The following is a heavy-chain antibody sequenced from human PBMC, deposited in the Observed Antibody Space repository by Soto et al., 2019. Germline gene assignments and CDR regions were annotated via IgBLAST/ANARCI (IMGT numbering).Heavy chain of an antibody. CDR1: GFRFEQYV. D-gene: IGHD3-10*02. CDR3: VKDAPNVSIDD. Sequence: VQVVASGGGLVQPGRSLRLSCAVSGFRFEQYVMHWVRQGPGKGLECVSTVSPTGDTVAYADSVEGRFTVSRDNAKNSLYLQMNSLKGDDTAFYYCVKDAPNVSIDDWGQGTLVTVSS. V-gene: IGHV3-9*01. J-gene: IGHJ4*02. CDR2: VSPTGDTV.